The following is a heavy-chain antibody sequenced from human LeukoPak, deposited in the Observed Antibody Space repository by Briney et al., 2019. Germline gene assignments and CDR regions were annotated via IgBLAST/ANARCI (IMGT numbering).Heavy chain of an antibody. CDR2: FDPEDGET. D-gene: IGHD2-2*01. CDR1: GYTLTELS. V-gene: IGHV1-24*01. CDR3: ATGMVYCSSTSCQDY. Sequence: ASVKVSCKVSGYTLTELSMHWVRQAPGKGLEWMGGFDPEDGETIYAQKFQGRVTMTEDTSTDTAYMELSSLRSEDTAVYYCATGMVYCSSTSCQDYWGQGTLVTVSS. J-gene: IGHJ4*02.